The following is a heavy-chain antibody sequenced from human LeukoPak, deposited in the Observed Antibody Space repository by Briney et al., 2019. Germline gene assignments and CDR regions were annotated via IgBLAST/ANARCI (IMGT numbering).Heavy chain of an antibody. Sequence: GASVKVSCKSSAYTFTDYYIHWVRQAPGQGLEWMGWINPNSGGTSYAHKFQGRVTMTRDTSISTAYMELSRLRSDDTAVYYCARHWSSGRYYYYYMDVWGKGTTVTVSS. V-gene: IGHV1-2*07. CDR2: INPNSGGT. CDR1: AYTFTDYY. J-gene: IGHJ6*03. D-gene: IGHD1-1*01. CDR3: ARHWSSGRYYYYYMDV.